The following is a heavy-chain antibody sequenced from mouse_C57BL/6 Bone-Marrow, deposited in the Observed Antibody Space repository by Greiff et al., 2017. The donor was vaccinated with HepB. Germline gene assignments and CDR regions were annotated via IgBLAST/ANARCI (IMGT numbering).Heavy chain of an antibody. Sequence: QVQLQQPGTELVKPGASVKLSCKASGYTFTSYWMHWVKQRPGQGLEWIGNINPSNGGTNYNEKFKSKATLTVDKSSSTAYMQLSSLTSEDAAVYYCARSGYYGKGSFAYWGQGTLVTVSA. J-gene: IGHJ3*01. CDR3: ARSGYYGKGSFAY. CDR1: GYTFTSYW. D-gene: IGHD2-1*01. V-gene: IGHV1-53*01. CDR2: INPSNGGT.